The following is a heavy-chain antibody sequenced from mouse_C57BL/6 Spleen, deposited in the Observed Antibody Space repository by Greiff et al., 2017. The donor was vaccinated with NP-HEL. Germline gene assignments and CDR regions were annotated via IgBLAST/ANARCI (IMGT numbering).Heavy chain of an antibody. V-gene: IGHV1-7*01. J-gene: IGHJ4*01. CDR1: GYTFTSYW. Sequence: VQLQQSGAELAKPGASVKLSCKASGYTFTSYWMHWVNQRPGQGLEWIGYINPSSGYTKYNQKFKDKATLTADKSSSTAYMQLSSLTYEDSAVYYCARPITTVVATDYAMDYWGQGTSVTVSS. D-gene: IGHD1-1*01. CDR2: INPSSGYT. CDR3: ARPITTVVATDYAMDY.